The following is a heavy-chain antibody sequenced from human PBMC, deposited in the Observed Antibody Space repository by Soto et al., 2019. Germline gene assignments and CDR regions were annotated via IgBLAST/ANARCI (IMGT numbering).Heavy chain of an antibody. J-gene: IGHJ3*02. CDR3: ASLPGGSIADRPAVDI. V-gene: IGHV1-8*02. Sequence: ASVKVSCKASGYTFTSYDINWVRQATGQGLEWMGWMNPNSGNTGYAQKFQGRVTMTRNTSISTAYMELSSLRSEDTAVYSWASLPGGSIADRPAVDIWGQGTMVTVSS. CDR2: MNPNSGNT. CDR1: GYTFTSYD. D-gene: IGHD6-6*01.